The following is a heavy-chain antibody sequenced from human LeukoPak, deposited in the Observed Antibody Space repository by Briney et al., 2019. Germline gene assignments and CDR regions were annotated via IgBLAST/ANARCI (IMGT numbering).Heavy chain of an antibody. Sequence: PGRSLRLSCAASGFTFDDYAMHWVRQAPGKGLEWVAVIWFDGSEKYYADSVKGRFTISKDNSKNTLYLQMNSLRAEDTAVYYCARENWYCSSTSCYQGWFDPWGQGTLVTVSS. CDR3: ARENWYCSSTSCYQGWFDP. D-gene: IGHD2-2*01. V-gene: IGHV3-33*08. CDR1: GFTFDDYA. CDR2: IWFDGSEK. J-gene: IGHJ5*02.